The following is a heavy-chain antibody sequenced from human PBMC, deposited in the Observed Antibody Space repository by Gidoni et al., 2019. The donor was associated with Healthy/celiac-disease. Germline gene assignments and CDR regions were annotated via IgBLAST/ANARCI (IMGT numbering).Heavy chain of an antibody. J-gene: IGHJ5*02. CDR3: AHRTSPCDFWSGSDSGWFDP. V-gene: IGHV2-5*02. Sequence: QITLKESGPTQVKPTQTLTLTCTFPGLPLSNNGVGVGWIRQPPGQALEWLALIYWDDDKRYSPSLKSRLTITKDTSINQVVLTMTNMDPVDTATYYCAHRTSPCDFWSGSDSGWFDPWGQGTLVTVSS. D-gene: IGHD3-3*01. CDR2: IYWDDDK. CDR1: GLPLSNNGVG.